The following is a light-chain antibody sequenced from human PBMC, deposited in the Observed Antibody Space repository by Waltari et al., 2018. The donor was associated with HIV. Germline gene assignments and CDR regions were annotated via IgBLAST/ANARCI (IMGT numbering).Light chain of an antibody. J-gene: IGLJ3*02. CDR3: AVWDNSLSAQV. Sequence: QSVLTQSPSISGTPGQRVAISCSGSSSNIGNNYVSWYQQVPGTTPKLLLFWNTQRPSGVSDRFSGSVSGTSASLAISGLRSDDEANYYCAVWDNSLSAQVFGGGTTLTVL. CDR1: SSNIGNNY. V-gene: IGLV1-47*01. CDR2: WNT.